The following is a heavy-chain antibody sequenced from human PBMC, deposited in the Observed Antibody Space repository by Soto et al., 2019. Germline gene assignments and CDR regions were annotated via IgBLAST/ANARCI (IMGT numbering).Heavy chain of an antibody. V-gene: IGHV3-7*01. Sequence: GGSLRLSCAASGFTFSSYWMSWVRQAPGKGLEWVANIKQDGSEKYYVDSVKGRFTISRDNAKNSLYLQMNSLRAEDTAVYYCARDSGDRYYYYMDVWGKGTTVTVSS. CDR2: IKQDGSEK. CDR3: ARDSGDRYYYYMDV. J-gene: IGHJ6*03. CDR1: GFTFSSYW. D-gene: IGHD4-17*01.